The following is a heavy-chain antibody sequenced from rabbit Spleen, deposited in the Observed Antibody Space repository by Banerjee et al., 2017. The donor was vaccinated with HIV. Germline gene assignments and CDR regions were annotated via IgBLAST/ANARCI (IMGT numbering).Heavy chain of an antibody. CDR3: ARDSGSSFSSYGMDL. J-gene: IGHJ6*01. D-gene: IGHD8-1*01. Sequence: LEESGEDLVKPGASLTLTCTASGVSFSSNHYMCWVRQAPGKGLEWIACIEGGSSAFSYFASWAKGRFTISKTSSTTVTLQMTSLTAADTATYFCARDSGSSFSSYGMDLWGPGTLVTVS. V-gene: IGHV1S40*01. CDR2: IEGGSSAFS. CDR1: GVSFSSNHY.